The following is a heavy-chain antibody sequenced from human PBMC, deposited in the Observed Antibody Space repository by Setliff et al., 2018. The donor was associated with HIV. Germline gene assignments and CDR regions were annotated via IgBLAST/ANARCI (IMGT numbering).Heavy chain of an antibody. J-gene: IGHJ6*03. CDR2: IIPILGIA. CDR3: ARGIAAGGTNYYYYYMDV. D-gene: IGHD6-13*01. V-gene: IGHV1-69*02. CDR1: GGTFSSYT. Sequence: SVKVSCKASGGTFSSYTISWVRQAPGQGLEWMGRIIPILGIANYAQKFQGRVTITADKSTSTAYMELSSLRSEDTAVYYCARGIAAGGTNYYYYYMDVWGKGTTVTVSS.